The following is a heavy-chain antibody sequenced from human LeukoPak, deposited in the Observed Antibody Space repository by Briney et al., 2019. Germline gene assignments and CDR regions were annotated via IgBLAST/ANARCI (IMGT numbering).Heavy chain of an antibody. CDR2: ISGSGGST. V-gene: IGHV3-23*01. CDR3: AKPQLSKLGTAMEP. Sequence: PGGSLRLSCAASGFTFSSYAMSWVRQAPGKGLEWVSAISGSGGSTYYADSVKGRFTISRDNSKNTLYLQMSSLRAEDTAVYCCAKPQLSKLGTAMEPWGQGTLVTVSS. J-gene: IGHJ4*02. D-gene: IGHD5-18*01. CDR1: GFTFSSYA.